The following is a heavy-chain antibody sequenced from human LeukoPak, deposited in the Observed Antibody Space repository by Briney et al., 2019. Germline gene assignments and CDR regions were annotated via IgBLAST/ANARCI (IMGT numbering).Heavy chain of an antibody. D-gene: IGHD3-22*01. Sequence: PSETLSLTCTASGVSISSYYWTWIRQPPGKGLEWIGNIDYSGNTKYNPSLKSRVTISVDTSKNQFSLKLSSVTAADTAVYYCARWYYDSSGYRYFDYWGQGTLVTVSS. CDR2: IDYSGNT. CDR3: ARWYYDSSGYRYFDY. J-gene: IGHJ4*02. CDR1: GVSISSYY. V-gene: IGHV4-59*01.